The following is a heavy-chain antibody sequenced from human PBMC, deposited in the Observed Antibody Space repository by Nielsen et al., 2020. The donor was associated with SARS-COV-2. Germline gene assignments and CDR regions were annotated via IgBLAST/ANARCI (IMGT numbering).Heavy chain of an antibody. J-gene: IGHJ6*03. D-gene: IGHD3-3*02. CDR1: GFTFSSYG. Sequence: GGSLRLSCAASGFTFSSYGMYWVRQAPGNGLEWVAVISHDGSSKNYGDSMKGRFTISRDNSENTLNLQMNNLRAEDTAVYYCAKVRAQAFLEPRYYYYMDVWGKGTTVTVSS. V-gene: IGHV3-30*18. CDR2: ISHDGSSK. CDR3: AKVRAQAFLEPRYYYYMDV.